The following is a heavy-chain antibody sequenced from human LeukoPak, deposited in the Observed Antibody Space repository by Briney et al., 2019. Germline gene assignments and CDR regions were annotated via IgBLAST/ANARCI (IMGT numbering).Heavy chain of an antibody. V-gene: IGHV3-7*04. CDR3: ARDLGYYRADY. CDR2: IKGDGSDN. Sequence: GGSLRLSCAASGFTFSSYWMSWARQAPGKGQEWVANIKGDGSDNHYVDSVRGRFTISRDNAKNSLYLQMNSLRAEDTAVYYCARDLGYYRADYWGQGTLVTVSS. CDR1: GFTFSSYW. J-gene: IGHJ4*02. D-gene: IGHD1-26*01.